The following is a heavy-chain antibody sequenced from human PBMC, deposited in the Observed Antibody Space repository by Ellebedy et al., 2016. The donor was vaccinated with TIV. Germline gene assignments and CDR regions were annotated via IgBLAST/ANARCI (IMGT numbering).Heavy chain of an antibody. D-gene: IGHD3-10*01. CDR2: LSGSGGTT. CDR3: AKVLGTMVRGVYYLDY. Sequence: PGGSLRLSCAASGFTFSNYAMAWVRQAPGKGLDWVSALSGSGGTTNYADSVKGRFTISRDNSKNTVFLQMKSLRAEDTAVYYCAKVLGTMVRGVYYLDYWGQGTLVTVSS. CDR1: GFTFSNYA. V-gene: IGHV3-23*01. J-gene: IGHJ4*02.